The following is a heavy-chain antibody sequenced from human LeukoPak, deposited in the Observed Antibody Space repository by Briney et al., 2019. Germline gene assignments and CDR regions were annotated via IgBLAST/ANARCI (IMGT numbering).Heavy chain of an antibody. CDR2: IYYSGST. J-gene: IGHJ4*02. V-gene: IGHV4-59*08. Sequence: PSETLSLTCTVSGGSISSYYWSWIRQPPGKGLEWIGYIYYSGSTNYNPSLKSRVTISVDTSNNQSSLKLSSVTAADTAVYYCARSEPPYCSGGSCSAGFDYWGQGTLVTVSS. D-gene: IGHD2-15*01. CDR1: GGSISSYY. CDR3: ARSEPPYCSGGSCSAGFDY.